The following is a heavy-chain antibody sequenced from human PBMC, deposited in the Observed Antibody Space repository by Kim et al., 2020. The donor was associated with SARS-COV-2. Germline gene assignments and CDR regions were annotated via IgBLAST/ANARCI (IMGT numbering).Heavy chain of an antibody. CDR2: T. J-gene: IGHJ4*02. V-gene: IGHV3-74*01. D-gene: IGHD1-1*01. CDR3: SIGVPTYSDY. Sequence: TSYADSVKGRITNSRDNAKNTLYLQMNSLRAEDTAVYYCSIGVPTYSDYWGQGTLVTVSS.